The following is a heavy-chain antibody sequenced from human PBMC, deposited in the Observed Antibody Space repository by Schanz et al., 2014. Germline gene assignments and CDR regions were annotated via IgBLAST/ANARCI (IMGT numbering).Heavy chain of an antibody. CDR2: IGYLGDT. CDR1: GFTLSNSD. CDR3: AREQIMAAAGLVDY. D-gene: IGHD6-13*01. V-gene: IGHV3-13*01. J-gene: IGHJ4*01. Sequence: EVQLLESGGGLVQPGGSLRLSCAASGFTLSNSDMHWVRQGTGKGLEWVSTIGYLGDTYYPDSVKGRFTVSRDNAKNSLYLQMNSLRAEDTAVYYCAREQIMAAAGLVDYWGHGTLVTVSS.